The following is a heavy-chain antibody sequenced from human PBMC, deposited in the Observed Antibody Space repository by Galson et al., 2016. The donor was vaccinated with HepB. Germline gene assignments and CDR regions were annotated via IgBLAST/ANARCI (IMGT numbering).Heavy chain of an antibody. CDR2: ISETGSDS. CDR1: GFTLRRSV. J-gene: IGHJ4*02. Sequence: SLRLSCAASGFTLRRSVMSWIRQAPGKGPEWVSGISETGSDSYYADSVRGRFTISRDNSKNMVYLQLNSLRAEDKALYYCSSPPTYWGRGTLVTVSS. CDR3: SSPPTY. V-gene: IGHV3-23*01.